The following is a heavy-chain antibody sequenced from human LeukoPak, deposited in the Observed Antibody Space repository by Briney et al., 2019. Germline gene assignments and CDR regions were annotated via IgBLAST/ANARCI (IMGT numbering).Heavy chain of an antibody. Sequence: GGSLRLSCAASGFTFDDYAMHWVRQAPGKGLEWVSGISWNSGNIGYADSVKGRFTISRDNAKNSLYLQMNSLRAEDMALYYCAKDIGSDYYYYMDVWGKGTTVTVSS. V-gene: IGHV3-9*03. CDR2: ISWNSGNI. CDR1: GFTFDDYA. J-gene: IGHJ6*03. D-gene: IGHD2-2*03. CDR3: AKDIGSDYYYYMDV.